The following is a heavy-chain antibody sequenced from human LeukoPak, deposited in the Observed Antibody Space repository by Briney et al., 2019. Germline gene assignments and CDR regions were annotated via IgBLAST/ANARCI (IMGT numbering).Heavy chain of an antibody. J-gene: IGHJ2*01. Sequence: PSETLSLTCTVSGGSISSSSYYWGWIRQPPGKGLEWIGSIYYSGSTYYNPSLKSRVTISVDASKNQFSLKLSSVTAADTAVYYCARVRASTVISNWYFDLWGRGTLVTVSS. D-gene: IGHD4-17*01. CDR2: IYYSGST. CDR1: GGSISSSSYY. CDR3: ARVRASTVISNWYFDL. V-gene: IGHV4-39*07.